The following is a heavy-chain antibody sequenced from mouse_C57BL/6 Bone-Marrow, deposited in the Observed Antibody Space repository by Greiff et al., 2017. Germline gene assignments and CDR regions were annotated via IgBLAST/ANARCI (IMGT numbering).Heavy chain of an antibody. CDR2: IYPRDGST. D-gene: IGHD1-1*01. V-gene: IGHV1-85*01. J-gene: IGHJ1*03. CDR3: ARLEVDGRSGDWYFDV. CDR1: GYTFTSYD. Sequence: QVQLQQSGPELVKPGASVKLSCKASGYTFTSYDINWVKQRPGQGLEWIGWIYPRDGSTKYNEKFKGKATLTVDTSSSTAYMELHSLTSEDSAVYFGARLEVDGRSGDWYFDVWGTGTTVTVSS.